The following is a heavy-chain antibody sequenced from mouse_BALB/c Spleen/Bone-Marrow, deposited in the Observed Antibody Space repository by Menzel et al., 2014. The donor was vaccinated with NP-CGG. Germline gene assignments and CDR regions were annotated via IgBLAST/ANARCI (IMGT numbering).Heavy chain of an antibody. CDR3: ARFGYDYALDY. J-gene: IGHJ4*01. V-gene: IGHV3-8*02. D-gene: IGHD2-2*01. Sequence: EVHLVESGPSLVKPSQTLSLTCSVTGDSITSGYWNWIRKFPGSKLECMGYISYSGSTYYNPSLKSRISITRDTSKNQYYLQLKSVTTEDTATYYCARFGYDYALDYWGQGTSVTVSS. CDR2: ISYSGST. CDR1: GDSITSGY.